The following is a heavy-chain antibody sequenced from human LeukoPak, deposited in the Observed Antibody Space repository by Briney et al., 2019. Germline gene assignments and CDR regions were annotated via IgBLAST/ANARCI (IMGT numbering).Heavy chain of an antibody. J-gene: IGHJ6*02. Sequence: GGSLRLSCAASGFTFSSYSMNWVRQAPGKGLEWVSSISSSSSYIYYADSVKGRFTISRDNAKNSLYLQMNSLRAEDTAVYYCARVARYDILAGVITYYYGMDVWGQGTTVTVSS. D-gene: IGHD3-9*01. CDR1: GFTFSSYS. CDR2: ISSSSSYI. CDR3: ARVARYDILAGVITYYYGMDV. V-gene: IGHV3-21*01.